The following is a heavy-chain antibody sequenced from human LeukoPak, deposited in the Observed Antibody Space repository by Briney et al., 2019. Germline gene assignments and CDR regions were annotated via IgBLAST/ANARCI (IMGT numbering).Heavy chain of an antibody. V-gene: IGHV3-7*01. J-gene: IGHJ4*02. CDR2: IKQDGSEK. Sequence: GGSLRLSCAASGFTFSSYGMSWVRQAPGKGLEWVANIKQDGSEKYYVDSVKGRFTISRDNAKNSLYLQMNSLRAEDTTVYYCARAYSSSFDYCGQGTLVTVPS. D-gene: IGHD6-19*01. CDR1: GFTFSSYG. CDR3: ARAYSSSFDY.